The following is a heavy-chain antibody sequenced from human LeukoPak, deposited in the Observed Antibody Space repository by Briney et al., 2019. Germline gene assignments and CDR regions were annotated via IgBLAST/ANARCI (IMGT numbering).Heavy chain of an antibody. J-gene: IGHJ4*02. CDR1: GGSISSSSYY. Sequence: PSETLSLTCTVSGGSISSSSYYWGWIRHPPVKGLEWFGSIYYSGSTYYNPSLKSRVTISVDTSKNQFSLKLSSVTAADTAVYYCARHRITIFGVVIIPFDYWGQGTLVTVSS. D-gene: IGHD3-3*01. V-gene: IGHV4-39*01. CDR2: IYYSGST. CDR3: ARHRITIFGVVIIPFDY.